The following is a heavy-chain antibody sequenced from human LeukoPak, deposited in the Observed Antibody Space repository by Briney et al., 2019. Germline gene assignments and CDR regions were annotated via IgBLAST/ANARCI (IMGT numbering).Heavy chain of an antibody. V-gene: IGHV1-46*01. D-gene: IGHD5-18*01. CDR1: GYTFTSYY. CDR3: ARALPHRRLMDTTMEQHWFDP. Sequence: ASVKVSCTASGYTFTSYYMHWVRQAPGQGLEWMGIINPSGGSTSYAQTFQGRVTMTRDMSTSTVYMELSSLKSEDTAVYYCARALPHRRLMDTTMEQHWFDPWGQGTLVTVSS. CDR2: INPSGGST. J-gene: IGHJ5*02.